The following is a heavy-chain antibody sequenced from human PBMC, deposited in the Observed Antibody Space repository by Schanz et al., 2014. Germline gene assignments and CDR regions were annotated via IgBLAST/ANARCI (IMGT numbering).Heavy chain of an antibody. CDR2: MSYDGSIK. D-gene: IGHD2-2*01. Sequence: QVQLVESGGGVVQPGRSLRLSCAASGFTFSSYGMHWVRQAPGKGLEWVAAMSYDGSIKYYGDSVKGRFTISRDNSKNTLNLHMNTLRSEDTAVYYCAKDSTHIDIVLVPTAIDYWGQGTLVTVSS. CDR1: GFTFSSYG. CDR3: AKDSTHIDIVLVPTAIDY. J-gene: IGHJ4*02. V-gene: IGHV3-30*18.